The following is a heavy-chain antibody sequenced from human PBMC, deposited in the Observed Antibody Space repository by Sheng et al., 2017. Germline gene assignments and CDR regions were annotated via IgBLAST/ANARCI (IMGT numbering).Heavy chain of an antibody. CDR3: VIGRIAAAGFDY. CDR1: GGSITSGSYY. Sequence: QLQLQESGPGLVKPSETLSLTCIVSGGSITSGSYYWGWIRQPPGKGLEWIGSIYYSGSTYYNPSLKSRVTISVDTSKNQFSLKLSSVTAADTAVYYCVIGRIAAAGFDYWGQGTLVTVSS. CDR2: IYYSGST. V-gene: IGHV4-39*07. D-gene: IGHD6-13*01. J-gene: IGHJ4*02.